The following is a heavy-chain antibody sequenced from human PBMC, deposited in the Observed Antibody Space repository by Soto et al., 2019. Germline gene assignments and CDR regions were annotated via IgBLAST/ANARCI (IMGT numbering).Heavy chain of an antibody. J-gene: IGHJ6*02. CDR3: VRFMLGSPTYYYYYGMDV. CDR1: GYTFTSYG. Sequence: ASVKVSCKASGYTFTSYGISWVRQAPGQGLEWMGWISAYNGNTNYAQKLQGRVTMTTDTSTSTAYMELRSLRSDDTAVYYCVRFMLGSPTYYYYYGMDVWGQGTTVTVSS. D-gene: IGHD3-16*01. CDR2: ISAYNGNT. V-gene: IGHV1-18*01.